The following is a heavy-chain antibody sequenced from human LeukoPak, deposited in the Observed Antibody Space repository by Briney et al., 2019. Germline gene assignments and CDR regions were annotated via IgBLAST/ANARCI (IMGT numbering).Heavy chain of an antibody. J-gene: IGHJ5*02. CDR3: ARAGQNNWFNP. CDR1: GFTFSDYY. CDR2: LSGSGEII. Sequence: GGSLRLSCAASGFTFSDYYMSWVRQAPGKGLEWVSFLSGSGEIIYYADSVKGRFTISRDNAKNSLYLQMNSLRAEDTAVYHCARAGQNNWFNPWGQGTLVTVSS. V-gene: IGHV3-11*01.